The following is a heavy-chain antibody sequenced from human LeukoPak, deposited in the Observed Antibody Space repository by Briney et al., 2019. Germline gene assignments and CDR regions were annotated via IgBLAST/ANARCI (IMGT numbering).Heavy chain of an antibody. CDR3: ARRRVGSGSYYNVGGYYFDN. J-gene: IGHJ4*02. V-gene: IGHV5-51*01. Sequence: GESLQISCQGSGSSFTSYWIGWVRQMPGKGLEWMGIIYPGDSDTRYSPSFQGQVTISVDESISTAYLQWSSLKASDTAIYYCARRRVGSGSYYNVGGYYFDNWGQGTLVTVSS. CDR2: IYPGDSDT. CDR1: GSSFTSYW. D-gene: IGHD3-10*01.